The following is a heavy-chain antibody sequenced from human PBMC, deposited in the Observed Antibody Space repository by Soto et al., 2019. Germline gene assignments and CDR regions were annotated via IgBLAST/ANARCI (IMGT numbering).Heavy chain of an antibody. CDR1: EFSFINFA. J-gene: IGHJ4*02. Sequence: EMQLLESGGGLVQPGGSLRLSCAASEFSFINFAMTWVRQAPGKGLEWVSVISDDGDSTLYTDSVKGRFTISRDSSKNTLSRLMNSLRGEDAAVYYCSRGGLSSPCDYWGQGTLVTVSS. V-gene: IGHV3-23*01. CDR2: ISDDGDST. CDR3: SRGGLSSPCDY. D-gene: IGHD3-16*01.